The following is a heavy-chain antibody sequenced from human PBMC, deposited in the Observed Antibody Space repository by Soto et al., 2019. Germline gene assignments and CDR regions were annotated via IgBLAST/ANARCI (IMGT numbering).Heavy chain of an antibody. CDR1: GFTFSTYW. CDR3: ARALAAAGSL. D-gene: IGHD6-13*01. Sequence: GGSLRLSCADSGFTFSTYWMHWVRQAPGRGLEWVANIKQDGSEKYYVDSVKGRFTISRDNAKSSLYLQMNSLRADDTAVYYCARALAAAGSLWGQGTLVTVSS. CDR2: IKQDGSEK. V-gene: IGHV3-7*01. J-gene: IGHJ4*02.